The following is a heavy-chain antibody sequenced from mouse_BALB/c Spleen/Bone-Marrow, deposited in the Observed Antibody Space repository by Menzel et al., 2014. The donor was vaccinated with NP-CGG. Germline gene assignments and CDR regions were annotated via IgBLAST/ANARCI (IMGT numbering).Heavy chain of an antibody. D-gene: IGHD1-1*01. CDR1: CFNIKDTY. V-gene: IGHV14-3*02. CDR2: IDPANGNT. CDR3: ARYYYGSSYAMDY. Sequence: QQESGAELVKPGASVKLSCTASCFNIKDTYMHWVKQRPEQGLEWIGRIDPANGNTKYDPKFQGKATITADTSSNTAYLQLSSLTSEDTAVYYCARYYYGSSYAMDYWGQGTSVTVSS. J-gene: IGHJ4*01.